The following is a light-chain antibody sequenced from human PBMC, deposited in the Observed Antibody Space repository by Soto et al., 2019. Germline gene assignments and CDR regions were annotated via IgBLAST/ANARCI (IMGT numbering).Light chain of an antibody. CDR1: SSDVGGYNY. CDR2: DVS. V-gene: IGLV2-11*01. J-gene: IGLJ1*01. Sequence: QSALTQPRSVSRSPGQSVTISCTGTSSDVGGYNYVSRYQQHPGKAPKLMIYDVSKRPSGVPDRFSGSKSGSTASLTISGLQAEDEADYYCCSYAGSFYVFGTGTKVTVL. CDR3: CSYAGSFYV.